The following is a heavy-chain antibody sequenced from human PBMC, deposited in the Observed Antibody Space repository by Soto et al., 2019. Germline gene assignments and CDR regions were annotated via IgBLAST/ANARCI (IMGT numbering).Heavy chain of an antibody. CDR2: IYYSGST. D-gene: IGHD3-9*01. CDR3: ARDRSDYDILTGYYSNYYYYGMDV. J-gene: IGHJ6*02. CDR1: GGSISSYY. V-gene: IGHV4-59*01. Sequence: SETLSLTCTVSGGSISSYYWSWIRQPPGKGLEWIGYIYYSGSTNYNPSLKSRVTISVDTSKNQFSLKLSSVTAADTAVYYCARDRSDYDILTGYYSNYYYYGMDVWGQGITVTVSS.